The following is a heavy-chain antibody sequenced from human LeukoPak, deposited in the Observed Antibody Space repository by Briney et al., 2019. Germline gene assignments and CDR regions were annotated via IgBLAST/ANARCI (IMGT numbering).Heavy chain of an antibody. CDR2: ISYDGSNK. D-gene: IGHD1-1*01. J-gene: IGHJ6*03. V-gene: IGHV3-30*04. CDR3: ARETTSRDNYYYYYYMDV. Sequence: GGSLRLSCAASGFTFSSYAMHWVRQAPGKGLEWVAVISYDGSNKYFADSVKGRFTISRDNSKNTLYLQMNSLRAEDTAVYYCARETTSRDNYYYYYYMDVWGKGTTVTVSS. CDR1: GFTFSSYA.